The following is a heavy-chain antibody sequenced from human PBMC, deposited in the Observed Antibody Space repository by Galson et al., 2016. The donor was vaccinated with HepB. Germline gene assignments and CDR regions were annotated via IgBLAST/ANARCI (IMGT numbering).Heavy chain of an antibody. V-gene: IGHV4-39*01. CDR3: ARRRPYSGWDHHYDP. Sequence: SETLSLTCTVSGGSVSSSYYSWGWIRQPPGKGLEWIGNIYYSGSTYYNPSLLGRVTISVDSSKNLFSVRLTSLTAADTAVYYCARRRPYSGWDHHYDPWGRGTLVIVSS. D-gene: IGHD5-18*01. J-gene: IGHJ5*02. CDR1: GGSVSSSYYS. CDR2: IYYSGST.